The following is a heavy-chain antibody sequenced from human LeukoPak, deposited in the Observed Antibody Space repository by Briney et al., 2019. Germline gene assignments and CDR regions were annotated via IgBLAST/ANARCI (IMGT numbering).Heavy chain of an antibody. V-gene: IGHV4-61*02. CDR3: ARDRVPGRFGDTGLFDY. CDR2: IYTSGST. J-gene: IGHJ4*02. D-gene: IGHD3-10*01. CDR1: GGSISSGSYY. Sequence: SQTLSLTCTVSGGSISSGSYYWSWIRQPAGKGLEWIGRIYTSGSTNYNPSLKSRVTISVDTSKNQFSLKLSSVTAADTAVYYCARDRVPGRFGDTGLFDYWGQGTLVTVSS.